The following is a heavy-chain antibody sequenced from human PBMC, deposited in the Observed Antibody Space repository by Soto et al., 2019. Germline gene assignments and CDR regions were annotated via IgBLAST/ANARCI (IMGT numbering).Heavy chain of an antibody. Sequence: EVQLVESGAGLAQPGGSLRLSCAASGFTFSSHWIHWVRQAPGKGLVWVSRINGDGSSTSYADSVKGRFTISRDNAKNTLYLQMNLLRVADTAVYYCARSRDGYNFVGDCWGEGALVNVSS. J-gene: IGHJ4*02. D-gene: IGHD5-12*01. V-gene: IGHV3-74*01. CDR2: INGDGSST. CDR3: ARSRDGYNFVGDC. CDR1: GFTFSSHW.